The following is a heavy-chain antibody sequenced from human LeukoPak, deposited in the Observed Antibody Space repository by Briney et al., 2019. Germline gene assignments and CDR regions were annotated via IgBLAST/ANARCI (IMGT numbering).Heavy chain of an antibody. D-gene: IGHD1-14*01. CDR1: GGSISSYY. J-gene: IGHJ2*01. V-gene: IGHV4-59*08. Sequence: PSETLSLTCTVSGGSISSYYWSWIRQPPGKGLEWIGYIYYSGSTNYNPSLKSRVTISVDTSKNQFSLKLSSVTAADTAVYYCARGETGLGIPENYWYFDLWGRGTLVTVSS. CDR2: IYYSGST. CDR3: ARGETGLGIPENYWYFDL.